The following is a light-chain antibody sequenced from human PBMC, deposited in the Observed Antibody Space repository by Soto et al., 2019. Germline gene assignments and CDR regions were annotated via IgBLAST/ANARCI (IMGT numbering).Light chain of an antibody. J-gene: IGKJ4*01. CDR1: QSVYSTY. CDR3: QQYGTSPPLT. V-gene: IGKV3-20*01. Sequence: EIGLTQSPGTLSLTPGERATLSCRASQSVYSTYLAWYQQKPGQAPRLLISGASSRAPGIPDRFSGSGSGTEFTLTISRLEPEDFAVYYCQQYGTSPPLTFGGGTKVEIK. CDR2: GAS.